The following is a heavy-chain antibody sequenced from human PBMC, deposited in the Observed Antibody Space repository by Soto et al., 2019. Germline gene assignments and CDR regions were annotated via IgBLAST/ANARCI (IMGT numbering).Heavy chain of an antibody. V-gene: IGHV3-30-3*01. J-gene: IGHJ4*02. CDR1: GFTFSRYP. D-gene: IGHD6-19*01. CDR2: ISYDGSNK. Sequence: QVQLVESGGGVVQPGRSLGLSCAASGFTFSRYPMHWVRQAPGKGLEWVAVISYDGSNKYYADSVKGRFTISRDNSKNTLYLQMNSLRAEDTAVYYCARDISGSIDYWGQGTLVTVSS. CDR3: ARDISGSIDY.